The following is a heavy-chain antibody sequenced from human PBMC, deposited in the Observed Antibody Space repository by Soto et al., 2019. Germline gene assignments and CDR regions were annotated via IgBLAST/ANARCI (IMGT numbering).Heavy chain of an antibody. Sequence: QVQLQESGPGLVKPSETLSLTCTVSGGSVSSGSYYWSWIRQPPGKGLEGIGYIHYSGSTNYTPSLQRRVPIAVDPSKNQFHLKLSSVTAADTAVDYCARSARGGAVASWGRGKMVTVSS. D-gene: IGHD2-15*01. CDR3: ARSARGGAVAS. J-gene: IGHJ3*02. V-gene: IGHV4-61*01. CDR2: IHYSGST. CDR1: GGSVSSGSYY.